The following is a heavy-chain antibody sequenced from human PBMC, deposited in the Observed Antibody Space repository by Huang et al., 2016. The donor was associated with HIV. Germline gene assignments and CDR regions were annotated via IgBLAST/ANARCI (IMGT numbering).Heavy chain of an antibody. D-gene: IGHD3-3*01. V-gene: IGHV4-59*11. CDR2: IDYSGST. Sequence: QVQLQESGPGLVKPSETLSLTCTVSGGSISTPYWSWIRQPPGKGMEWIGSIDYSGSTNYSPSLKSRVTIVLDTSKNQFSLRVNSVTAADTAMFYCARDHHDFWRGYRRMYFFDHWGQGTLVTVSS. CDR1: GGSISTPY. J-gene: IGHJ4*02. CDR3: ARDHHDFWRGYRRMYFFDH.